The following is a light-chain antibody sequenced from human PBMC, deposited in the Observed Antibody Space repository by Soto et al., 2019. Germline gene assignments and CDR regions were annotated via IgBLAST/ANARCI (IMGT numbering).Light chain of an antibody. V-gene: IGKV1-39*01. CDR1: QSISSY. Sequence: DIQMTQSPSSLSASVGDRVTITCRASQSISSYLNWYQQKPGKAPKLLIYAASSLQSGVPSRFSGSGSGTDFTLTISSLQPEDFATYYCQQSYSTPPMFGQGTKVDMK. J-gene: IGKJ1*01. CDR3: QQSYSTPPM. CDR2: AAS.